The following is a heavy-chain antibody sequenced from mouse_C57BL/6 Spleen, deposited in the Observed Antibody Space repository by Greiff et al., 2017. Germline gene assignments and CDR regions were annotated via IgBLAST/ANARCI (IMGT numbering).Heavy chain of an antibody. V-gene: IGHV1-69*01. CDR1: GYTFTSYW. J-gene: IGHJ2*01. D-gene: IGHD2-4*01. Sequence: QVQLQQPGAELVMPGASVKLSCKASGYTFTSYWMHWVKQRPGQGLEWIGEIDPSDSYPNYNQKFKGKSTLTGDKSSSTAYMQLSSLTSEDSAVYDCARGDDYERGPFDYGGQGTTLTVSS. CDR2: IDPSDSYP. CDR3: ARGDDYERGPFDY.